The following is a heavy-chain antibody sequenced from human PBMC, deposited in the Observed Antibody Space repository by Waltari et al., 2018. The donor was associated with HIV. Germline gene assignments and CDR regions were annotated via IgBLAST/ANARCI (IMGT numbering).Heavy chain of an antibody. CDR3: VTGGGSTGVGDN. J-gene: IGHJ4*02. CDR2: INQDGSDK. V-gene: IGHV3-7*01. Sequence: EVQLVESGGGLVQSGKSLRLSCAASGFILSTYWMTWVRQAPGKGLEWVATINQDGSDKYYVDSVKGRFTISRNNAKKSLYLQMSSLRAEDSAVYYCVTGGGSTGVGDNWGQGGLVTVSS. D-gene: IGHD3-16*01. CDR1: GFILSTYW.